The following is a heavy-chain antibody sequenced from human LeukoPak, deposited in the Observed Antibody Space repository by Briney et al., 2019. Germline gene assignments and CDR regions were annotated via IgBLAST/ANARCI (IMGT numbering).Heavy chain of an antibody. CDR2: IIPILGIA. J-gene: IGHJ5*02. D-gene: IGHD2-21*02. V-gene: IGHV1-69*04. CDR1: GGTFSSYA. Sequence: SVKVSCKASGGTFSSYAISWVRQAPGQGLEWMGRIIPILGIANYAQKFQGRVTITADKSTSTAYMELISLRSEDTAVYYCARETYCGGDCYSEHWFDPWGQGTLVTVSS. CDR3: ARETYCGGDCYSEHWFDP.